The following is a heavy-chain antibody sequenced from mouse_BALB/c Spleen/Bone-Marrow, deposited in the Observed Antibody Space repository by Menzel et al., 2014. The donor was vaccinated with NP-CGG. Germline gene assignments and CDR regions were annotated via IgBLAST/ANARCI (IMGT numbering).Heavy chain of an antibody. CDR3: ARSGDGYYVDYFDY. CDR2: INPSNGGT. CDR1: GYTFTRYW. D-gene: IGHD2-3*01. J-gene: IGHJ2*01. V-gene: IGHV1S81*02. Sequence: VQVVESGAELVRPGVSVKLSCKASGYTFTRYWMHWIKQRPEQGLARIGEINPSNGGTNYNEKFKSKATLTVDKSSSTAYMQXSSLTAEDSAVYYCARSGDGYYVDYFDYWGQGTTLTVSS.